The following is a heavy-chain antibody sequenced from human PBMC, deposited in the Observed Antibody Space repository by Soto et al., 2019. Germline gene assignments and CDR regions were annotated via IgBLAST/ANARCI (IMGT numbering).Heavy chain of an antibody. J-gene: IGHJ6*02. D-gene: IGHD2-2*01. CDR2: ISRSSTYI. CDR3: ARGEIVVLPVAIGYYYYGMDV. V-gene: IGHV3-21*01. CDR1: GFTFSSYD. Sequence: EVQLEDSGGGLVKPGGSLRLSCAASGFTFSSYDMNWVRQAPGKGLEWVSSISRSSTYIYYADSVKGRFTISRDNAKNSLYLQMNSLRAEDTAVYYCARGEIVVLPVAIGYYYYGMDVWCQGTTVTVSS.